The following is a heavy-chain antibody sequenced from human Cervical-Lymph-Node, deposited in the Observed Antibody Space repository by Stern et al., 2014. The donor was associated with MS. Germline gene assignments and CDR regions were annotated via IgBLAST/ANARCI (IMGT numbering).Heavy chain of an antibody. CDR3: ARHRSYGDYGY. CDR1: GYSFTSYW. Sequence: VQLVESGAEVKKPGESLKISCKGSGYSFTSYWIGWMRQMPGQGLEWMGTIPPGDSDTKSRPSFEGQVPIAADKSSPTAYLQWSSLKASDTAMYFCARHRSYGDYGYWGQGTLVIVSS. V-gene: IGHV5-51*01. J-gene: IGHJ4*02. D-gene: IGHD3-10*01. CDR2: IPPGDSDT.